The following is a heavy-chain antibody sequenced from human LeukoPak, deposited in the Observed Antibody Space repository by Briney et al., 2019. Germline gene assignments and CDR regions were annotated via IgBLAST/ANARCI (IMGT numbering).Heavy chain of an antibody. CDR2: INSDGSTT. CDR3: ASSGSYRFDY. CDR1: GFTFSSYW. J-gene: IGHJ4*02. D-gene: IGHD1-26*01. V-gene: IGHV3-74*01. Sequence: GGSLRLSCAASGFTFSSYWMHWVRQAPGKGLVWVSNINSDGSTTTYADSVKGRFTISRDNAENTLYLQMNSLRAEDTAVYYCASSGSYRFDYWGQGTLVTVSS.